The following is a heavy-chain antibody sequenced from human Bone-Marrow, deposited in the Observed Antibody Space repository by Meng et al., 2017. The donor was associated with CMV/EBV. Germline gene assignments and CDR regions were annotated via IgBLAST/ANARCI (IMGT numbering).Heavy chain of an antibody. CDR2: ISYDGSNQ. CDR1: RFNFGIHP. J-gene: IGHJ6*02. Sequence: GESLKISCAASRFNFGIHPMYWVRQAPGKGLEWVAVISYDGSNQDYADSVKGRFTISRDNSNNTLYLDMTSLRPEDTAVYYCARDGEVRFLEWLTTIRGMDVWGQGPTVTVSS. D-gene: IGHD3-3*01. V-gene: IGHV3-30*04. CDR3: ARDGEVRFLEWLTTIRGMDV.